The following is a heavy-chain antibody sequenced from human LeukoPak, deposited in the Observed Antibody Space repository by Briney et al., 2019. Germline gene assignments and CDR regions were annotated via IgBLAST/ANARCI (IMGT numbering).Heavy chain of an antibody. D-gene: IGHD6-19*01. J-gene: IGHJ4*02. CDR1: GFTFSSYD. CDR2: IGTSGDT. CDR3: SRVGSSGWPNYFDS. Sequence: GGSLRLSCAASGFTFSSYDMHWVRQATGKGLEWVSVIGTSGDTYYAGSVKGRFTTSRENAKNSLYLQMNSLTAGDTAVYYCSRVGSSGWPNYFDSWGQGTLVTVSS. V-gene: IGHV3-13*04.